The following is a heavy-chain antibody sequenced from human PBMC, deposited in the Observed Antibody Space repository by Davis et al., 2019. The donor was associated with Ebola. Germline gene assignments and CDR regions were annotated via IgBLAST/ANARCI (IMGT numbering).Heavy chain of an antibody. CDR3: ARRLRSGMDV. CDR1: GDRVSSTSAA. J-gene: IGHJ6*02. CDR2: TYYRSKWYT. Sequence: SQIPSLLRSIFGDRVSSTSAAWNWITQPPSRGLEWLGRTYYRSKWYTDYAVPVKSRITINPDTSKYQFSLQLNSVTPEDTAVYYCARRLRSGMDVWGQGTTVTVSS. D-gene: IGHD5-12*01. V-gene: IGHV6-1*01.